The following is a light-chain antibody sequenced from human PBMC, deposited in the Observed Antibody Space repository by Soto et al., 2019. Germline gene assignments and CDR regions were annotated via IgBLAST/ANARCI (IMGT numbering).Light chain of an antibody. V-gene: IGLV2-23*02. Sequence: QSALTQPASVSGSPGQSITISCTGTTSDVGSYDLASWYQQYPGKAPKLMIYEVSKRPSGVSNRFSGSKSGNTASLTISGLQAEDEADYYCCSYAGSSTFRVFGGGTKLTVL. J-gene: IGLJ3*02. CDR1: TSDVGSYDL. CDR3: CSYAGSSTFRV. CDR2: EVS.